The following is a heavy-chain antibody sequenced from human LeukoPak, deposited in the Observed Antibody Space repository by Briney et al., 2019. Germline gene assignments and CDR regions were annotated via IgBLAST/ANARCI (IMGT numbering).Heavy chain of an antibody. J-gene: IGHJ5*02. CDR1: GFTFSSYG. CDR2: IRYDGSNK. CDR3: AKLIAAAGTSAGFDP. Sequence: GGSLRLSCAASGFTFSSYGMHWVRQAPGKGLEWVAFIRYDGSNKYYADSVKGRFTISRDNSKNTLYLQMNSLRAEDTAVYYCAKLIAAAGTSAGFDPWGQGTLVTVSS. D-gene: IGHD6-13*01. V-gene: IGHV3-30*02.